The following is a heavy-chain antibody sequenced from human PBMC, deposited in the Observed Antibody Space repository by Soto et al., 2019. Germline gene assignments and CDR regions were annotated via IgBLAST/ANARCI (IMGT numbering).Heavy chain of an antibody. CDR1: GGSISSGGYY. CDR2: IYYSGST. CDR3: ARAWPAVVEVIIPVDYFDY. J-gene: IGHJ4*02. D-gene: IGHD3-3*01. Sequence: QVQLQESGPGLVKPSQTLSLTCTVSGGSISSGGYYWSWIRQHPGKGLEWIGYIYYSGSTYYNPSLKSRVTISVVTSKNQFSLKLSSVTVSDTAVFYCARAWPAVVEVIIPVDYFDYWGQGTLVTVSS. V-gene: IGHV4-31*03.